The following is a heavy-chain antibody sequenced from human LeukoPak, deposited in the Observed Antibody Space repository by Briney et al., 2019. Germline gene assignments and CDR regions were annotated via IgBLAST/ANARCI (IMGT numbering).Heavy chain of an antibody. CDR3: AKEKWGGPLFDQ. D-gene: IGHD3-16*01. CDR2: VNDAGGST. Sequence: GGSLRLSCAASKFTFSSYAMSWVRQAPGKGLEWVSGVNDAGGSTYYADSVKGRFTISRDNSKNTLYLQMNSLRAEDTAVYYWAKEKWGGPLFDQWGQGILVTVSS. J-gene: IGHJ4*02. CDR1: KFTFSSYA. V-gene: IGHV3-23*01.